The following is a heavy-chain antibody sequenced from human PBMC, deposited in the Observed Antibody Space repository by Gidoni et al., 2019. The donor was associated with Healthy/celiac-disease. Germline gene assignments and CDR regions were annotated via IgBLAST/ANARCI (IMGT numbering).Heavy chain of an antibody. CDR2: IYPGDSNT. Sequence: EVQLVQSGAEVKKPGESLKISCKGSGYSFTSYWIGWVRQMPGKGLEWMGIIYPGDSNTRYSPSFQGQVTISADKSISTAYLQWSSLKASDTAMYYCARRTFAIAVLDAFDIWGQGTMVTVSS. CDR3: ARRTFAIAVLDAFDI. D-gene: IGHD6-19*01. CDR1: GYSFTSYW. J-gene: IGHJ3*02. V-gene: IGHV5-51*01.